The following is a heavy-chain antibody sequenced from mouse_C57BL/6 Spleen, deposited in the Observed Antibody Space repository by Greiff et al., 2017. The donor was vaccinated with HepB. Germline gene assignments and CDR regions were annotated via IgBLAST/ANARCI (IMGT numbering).Heavy chain of an antibody. CDR2: IWRGGST. J-gene: IGHJ4*01. V-gene: IGHV2-5*01. CDR1: GFSLTSYG. Sequence: VKLLESGPGLVQPSPSLSITCTVSGFSLTSYGVHWVRQSPGKGLEWLGVIWRGGSTDYNAAFMSRLSITKDNSKSQVFFKMNSLQADDTAIYYCAKNWGGTGAMDYWGQGTSVTVSS. CDR3: AKNWGGTGAMDY. D-gene: IGHD3-3*01.